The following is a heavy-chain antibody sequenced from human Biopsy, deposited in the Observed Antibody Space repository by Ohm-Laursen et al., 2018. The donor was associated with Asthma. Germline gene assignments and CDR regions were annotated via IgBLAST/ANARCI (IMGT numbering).Heavy chain of an antibody. CDR2: INSVFGTT. D-gene: IGHD2-15*01. V-gene: IGHV1-69*13. J-gene: IGHJ4*02. CDR1: GGTFNTYV. Sequence: ASVKVSCKSLGGTFNTYVIGWVRQAPGHGLEWMGGINSVFGTTTYPQKFQDRVTITADDSTSTVYMELSSLRSEDSAVYYCARKAGSCISRTCYSLDFWGQGTLVTVSS. CDR3: ARKAGSCISRTCYSLDF.